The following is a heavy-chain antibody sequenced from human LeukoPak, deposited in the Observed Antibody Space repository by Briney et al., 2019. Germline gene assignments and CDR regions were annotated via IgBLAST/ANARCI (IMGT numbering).Heavy chain of an antibody. CDR2: ISPYNGNT. D-gene: IGHD6-19*01. J-gene: IGHJ4*02. Sequence: ASVKVSCKASGYAFTSVGITWVRRAPGQGLEWMGWISPYNGNTRYAQKFQGRVAMTTDTSTTTAYMELRGLRFNDTAVYYCARAGSGSGWCFDYWGQGTLVTVSS. V-gene: IGHV1-18*01. CDR3: ARAGSGSGWCFDY. CDR1: GYAFTSVG.